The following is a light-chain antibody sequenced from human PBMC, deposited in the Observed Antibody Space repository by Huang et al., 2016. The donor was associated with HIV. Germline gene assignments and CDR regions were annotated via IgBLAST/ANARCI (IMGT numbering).Light chain of an antibody. Sequence: EIVLTQSPGTLSLSPGEGATLSCRASQNINRAYLAWYQQKPGQAPSLLIYGASNRASGVPERCSGSGSGTDFTLTINRLEPDDFAVFYCQQYDTSPLTFGQGTRLEMK. CDR2: GAS. J-gene: IGKJ5*01. CDR3: QQYDTSPLT. V-gene: IGKV3-20*01. CDR1: QNINRAY.